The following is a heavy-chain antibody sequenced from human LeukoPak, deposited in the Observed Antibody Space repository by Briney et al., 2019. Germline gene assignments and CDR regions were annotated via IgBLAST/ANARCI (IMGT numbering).Heavy chain of an antibody. V-gene: IGHV4-59*01. D-gene: IGHD3-16*01. CDR3: AREIQGEFDY. J-gene: IGHJ4*02. Sequence: SETLSLTCTVSGGSTSSYYWSWIRQPPGKGLEWIGYIYYSGSTNYNPSLKSRVTISVDTSKNQFSLKLSSVTAADTAVYYCAREIQGEFDYWGQGTLVTVSS. CDR2: IYYSGST. CDR1: GGSTSSYY.